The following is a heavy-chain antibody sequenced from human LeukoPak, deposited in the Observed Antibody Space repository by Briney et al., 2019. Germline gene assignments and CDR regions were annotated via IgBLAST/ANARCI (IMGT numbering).Heavy chain of an antibody. D-gene: IGHD6-19*01. Sequence: GGSLRLSCAASGFTFSSYGMSWVRQAPGKGLEWVSAISGSGGSTYYADSVKGRFTISRDNAKNTLYLQMNSLRAEDTAVYYCARGWEGYFDYWGQGTLVTVSS. CDR1: GFTFSSYG. V-gene: IGHV3-23*01. CDR3: ARGWEGYFDY. CDR2: ISGSGGST. J-gene: IGHJ4*02.